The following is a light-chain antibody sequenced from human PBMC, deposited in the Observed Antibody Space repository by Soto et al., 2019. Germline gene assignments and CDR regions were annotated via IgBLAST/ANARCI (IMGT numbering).Light chain of an antibody. CDR2: EVS. CDR3: SSYTRSSTSYV. CDR1: SSDVGGYNY. V-gene: IGLV2-14*01. Sequence: QYALTQPASVSGSPGQSITISCTGNSSDVGGYNYVSWYQQHPGKAPKLMIYEVSNRPSRVSNRFSGSKSGNTASLTISGLQAEDEADYYCSSYTRSSTSYVFGTGTKLTVL. J-gene: IGLJ1*01.